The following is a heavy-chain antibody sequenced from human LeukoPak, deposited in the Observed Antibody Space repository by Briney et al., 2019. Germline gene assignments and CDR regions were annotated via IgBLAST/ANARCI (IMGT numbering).Heavy chain of an antibody. CDR2: ISAYNGNT. V-gene: IGHV1-18*01. CDR3: ARDRVVRSSGWYDNWFDP. CDR1: GYTFTSYG. D-gene: IGHD6-19*01. Sequence: ASVKVSCKASGYTFTSYGISWVRQAPGQGLEWMGWISAYNGNTNYAQKLQGRVTMTTDTSTSTAYMELRSLRSDDTAVYYCARDRVVRSSGWYDNWFDPWGQGTLVTVSS. J-gene: IGHJ5*02.